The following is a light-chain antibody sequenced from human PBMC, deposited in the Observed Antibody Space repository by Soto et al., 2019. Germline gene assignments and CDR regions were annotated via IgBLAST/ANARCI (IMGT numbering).Light chain of an antibody. CDR2: GAS. CDR1: QSVSNNY. J-gene: IGKJ1*01. Sequence: EIVLTQSPGTLSLSPGERATLSCMASQSVSNNYLAWYQQKTVQAPRLLIYGASNRATGIPDRFSGSGSGTDFTLTISRLEPEDFAVYYCQQYGSSGTFGQGTKVDI. CDR3: QQYGSSGT. V-gene: IGKV3-20*01.